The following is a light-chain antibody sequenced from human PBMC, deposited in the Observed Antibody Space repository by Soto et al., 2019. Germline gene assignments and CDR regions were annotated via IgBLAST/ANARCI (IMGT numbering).Light chain of an antibody. CDR2: DAS. V-gene: IGKV3-11*01. CDR3: QQRSNWPIT. CDR1: QSVSSY. J-gene: IGKJ5*01. Sequence: EIVMTRSPATVSVSPGERATLSFMASQSVSSYLAWYQQKPGQAPRLLIYDASNRATGIPARFSGSGSGTDFTLTISSLEPEDFAVYYCQQRSNWPITFGQGTRLEI.